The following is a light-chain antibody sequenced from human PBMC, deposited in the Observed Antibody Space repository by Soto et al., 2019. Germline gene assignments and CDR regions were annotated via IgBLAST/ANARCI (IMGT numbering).Light chain of an antibody. Sequence: DIQMTQSPSTLSASVGDRVTITCRASQSISSWLAWYQQKPGKAPKLLIYKASSLESGVPSRFSGSGSGTEFTLTLSSLQPDDFATYYCQQYNSYLTFGGGTKLEIK. CDR2: KAS. CDR3: QQYNSYLT. V-gene: IGKV1-5*03. CDR1: QSISSW. J-gene: IGKJ4*01.